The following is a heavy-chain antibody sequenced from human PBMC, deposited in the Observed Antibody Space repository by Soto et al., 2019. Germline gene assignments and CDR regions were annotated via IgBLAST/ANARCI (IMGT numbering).Heavy chain of an antibody. CDR3: ARELQGCSGGSCYHYFDY. D-gene: IGHD2-15*01. CDR2: IYHSGST. V-gene: IGHV4-30-2*01. J-gene: IGHJ4*02. CDR1: GGPISSGGYS. Sequence: PSETLSLTCAVSGGPISSGGYSWSWIRQPPGKGLEWIGYIYHSGSTYYNPSLKSRVTMSVDRSKNQFSLKLSSVTAADTAVYYCARELQGCSGGSCYHYFDYWGQGALVTVSS.